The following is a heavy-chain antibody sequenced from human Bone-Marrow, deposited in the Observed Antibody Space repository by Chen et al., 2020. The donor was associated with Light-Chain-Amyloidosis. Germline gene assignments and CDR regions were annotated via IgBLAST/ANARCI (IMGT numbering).Heavy chain of an antibody. D-gene: IGHD4-4*01. V-gene: IGHV1-69*01. J-gene: IGHJ4*02. CDR3: AEGPYSNLGY. CDR1: GGTFNTYA. CDR2: IIPILGTA. Sequence: QVQLVQSGAEVKKPGSSVKVSCKASGGTFNTYAINWVRQAPGQGLEWMGGIIPILGTASYAQKFQGGVTITAGEASSTAYMELSSLTSGDTAVYYCAEGPYSNLGYWGQGTLVTVSS.